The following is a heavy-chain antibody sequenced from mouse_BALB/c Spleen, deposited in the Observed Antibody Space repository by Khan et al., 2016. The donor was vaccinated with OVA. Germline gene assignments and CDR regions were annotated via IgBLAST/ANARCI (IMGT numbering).Heavy chain of an antibody. CDR1: GFTFSDYG. V-gene: IGHV5-15*02. D-gene: IGHD1-2*01. CDR3: ARGCGTAPFAY. J-gene: IGHJ3*01. Sequence: EVQLVESGGGLVQPGGSRKLSCAASGFTFSDYGMAWVRQAPGKGPEWVAFISDLEYTIYYADTVTGRFTISRENAKNTLYLEMSSLRSEDTAIYYCARGCGTAPFAYWGLGTLVTVSA. CDR2: ISDLEYTI.